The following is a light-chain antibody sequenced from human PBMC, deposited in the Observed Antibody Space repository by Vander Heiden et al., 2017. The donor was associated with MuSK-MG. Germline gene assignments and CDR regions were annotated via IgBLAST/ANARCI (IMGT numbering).Light chain of an antibody. CDR3: NSRDSSGNHLVV. J-gene: IGLJ2*01. V-gene: IGLV3-19*01. Sequence: SSELTQDPAVSVALGQTVRTTCQGDSLRSYYASWYQEKPGQAPVLVIYGKNNRPSGIPDRFSGSSSGNTASLTITGAQAEEEADYYCNSRDSSGNHLVVFGGGTKLTVL. CDR1: SLRSYY. CDR2: GKN.